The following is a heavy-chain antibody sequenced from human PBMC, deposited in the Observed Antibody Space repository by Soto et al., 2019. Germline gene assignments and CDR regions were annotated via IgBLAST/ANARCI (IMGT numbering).Heavy chain of an antibody. CDR2: ISGSGGST. D-gene: IGHD2-2*01. CDR3: AKTRYCSSTSCPVTDYYYYMDV. CDR1: GFTFSSYA. Sequence: TGGSLRLSCAASGFTFSSYAMSWVRQAPGKGLEWVSAISGSGGSTYYADSVKGRFTISRDNSKNTLYLQMNSLRAEDTAVYYCAKTRYCSSTSCPVTDYYYYMDVWGKGTTVTVSS. V-gene: IGHV3-23*01. J-gene: IGHJ6*03.